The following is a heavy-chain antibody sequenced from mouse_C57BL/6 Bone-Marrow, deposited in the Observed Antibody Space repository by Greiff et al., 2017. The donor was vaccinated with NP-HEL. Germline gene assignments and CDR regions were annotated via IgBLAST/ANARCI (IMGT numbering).Heavy chain of an antibody. D-gene: IGHD1-1*01. CDR1: GFNIKDAY. Sequence: VQLQRSGAELVRPGASAKLSCTVSGFNIKDAYMHWVKQRPDQGLEWIGWFDPGNGDTEYASKFQGKATITADTSSNTAYLQLSSLTSEDTAVYYCTTGGSSPYAMDYWGQGTSVTVSS. CDR3: TTGGSSPYAMDY. J-gene: IGHJ4*01. CDR2: FDPGNGDT. V-gene: IGHV14-4*01.